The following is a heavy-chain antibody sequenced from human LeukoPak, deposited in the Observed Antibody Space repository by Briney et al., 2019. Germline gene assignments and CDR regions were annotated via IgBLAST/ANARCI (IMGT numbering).Heavy chain of an antibody. Sequence: GGSLRLSCAASGFTFSSYEMNWVRQAPGKGLEWVSYISSSGSTIYYADSVEGRFTISRDNAKNSLYLQMNSLRAEDMAVYYCARVEGYFDYWGQGTLVTVSS. CDR3: ARVEGYFDY. D-gene: IGHD1-1*01. J-gene: IGHJ4*02. V-gene: IGHV3-48*03. CDR2: ISSSGSTI. CDR1: GFTFSSYE.